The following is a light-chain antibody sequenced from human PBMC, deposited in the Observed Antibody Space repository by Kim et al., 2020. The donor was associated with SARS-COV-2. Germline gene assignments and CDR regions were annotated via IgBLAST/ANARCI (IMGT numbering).Light chain of an antibody. CDR2: RNY. CDR1: TSNIGSNY. V-gene: IGLV1-47*01. CDR3: AAWDDSLSGVV. Sequence: GQRVPISCSGSTSNIGSNYVCWYQQLPGTAPKLLIYRNYQRPSGVPARFSGSKSGTSASLAISGLRSEDEAHYYCAAWDDSLSGVVFGGGTQLTVL. J-gene: IGLJ2*01.